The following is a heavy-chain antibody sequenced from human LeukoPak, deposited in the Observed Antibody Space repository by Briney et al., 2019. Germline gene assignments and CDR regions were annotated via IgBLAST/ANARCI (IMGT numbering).Heavy chain of an antibody. V-gene: IGHV3-23*01. J-gene: IGHJ4*02. CDR2: ISGSGGST. D-gene: IGHD2-2*01. CDR1: GFTFSSYA. CDR3: AKDLGVVVPAAIGY. Sequence: GGSLRLSCAASGFTFSSYAMSWVRQAPGKGLEWVSAISGSGGSTYYADSVKGRFTISRDNPKSTLYLQMNSLRAEDTAVYYCAKDLGVVVPAAIGYWGQGTLVTVSS.